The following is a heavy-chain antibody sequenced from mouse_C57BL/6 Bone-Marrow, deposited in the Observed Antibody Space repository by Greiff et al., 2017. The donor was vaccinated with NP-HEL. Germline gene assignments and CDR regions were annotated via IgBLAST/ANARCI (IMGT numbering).Heavy chain of an antibody. D-gene: IGHD1-1*01. V-gene: IGHV1-63*01. CDR1: GYTFTNYW. J-gene: IGHJ2*01. Sequence: QVQLQQSGAELVRPGTSVKMSCKASGYTFTNYWIGWAKQRPGHGLEWIGDIYPGGDYTNYNEKFKGKATLTADKSSSTAYMQFSSLTSEDSAIYYCARYHYGSSPYFDYWGTGTTLTVSS. CDR3: ARYHYGSSPYFDY. CDR2: IYPGGDYT.